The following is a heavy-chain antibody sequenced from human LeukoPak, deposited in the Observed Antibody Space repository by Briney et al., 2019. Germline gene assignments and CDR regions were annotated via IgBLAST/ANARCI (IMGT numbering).Heavy chain of an antibody. Sequence: PGGSLRLSCAASGFTFSSYAMSWVRQAPGKGLEWVSAISGGGGSTYYADSVKGRFTISRDNSKNTLYLQMNSLRAEDTAVYYCAKDPGSSWIPVGWFDPWGQGTLVTVSS. J-gene: IGHJ5*02. CDR1: GFTFSSYA. V-gene: IGHV3-23*01. CDR2: ISGGGGST. D-gene: IGHD6-13*01. CDR3: AKDPGSSWIPVGWFDP.